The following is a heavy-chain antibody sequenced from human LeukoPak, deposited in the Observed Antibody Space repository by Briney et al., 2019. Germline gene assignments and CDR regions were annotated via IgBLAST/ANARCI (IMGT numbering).Heavy chain of an antibody. Sequence: PSETLSLTCTVSGGSISGYYWSWIRQPPGKGLEWIGYIYYSGGTNYNPSLKSRVTISVDTSKNQFSLKLSSVTAADTAVYYCASERYDYVWGSHWYFDLWGRGTLVTVSS. CDR2: IYYSGGT. CDR1: GGSISGYY. D-gene: IGHD3-16*01. CDR3: ASERYDYVWGSHWYFDL. J-gene: IGHJ2*01. V-gene: IGHV4-59*08.